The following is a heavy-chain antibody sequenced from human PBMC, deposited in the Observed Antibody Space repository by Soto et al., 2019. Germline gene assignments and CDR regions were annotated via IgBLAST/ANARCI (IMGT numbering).Heavy chain of an antibody. CDR1: GFTFSSYG. CDR3: ARLYCSSSSCYSVGAFDI. CDR2: IWFDGSDK. Sequence: LRLSCAASGFTFSSYGMHWVRQAPGKGLEWVALIWFDGSDKYYTDSVKGRFTISRDNSKNTLYLQMNSLRAEDTAIYYCARLYCSSSSCYSVGAFDIRGQGTVVTVSS. V-gene: IGHV3-33*01. J-gene: IGHJ3*02. D-gene: IGHD2-2*01.